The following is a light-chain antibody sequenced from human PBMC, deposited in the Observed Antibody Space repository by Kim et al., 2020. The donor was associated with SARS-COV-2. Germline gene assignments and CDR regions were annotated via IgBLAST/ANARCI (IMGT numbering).Light chain of an antibody. CDR1: SGSIVSDF. V-gene: IGLV6-57*01. CDR2: EEH. CDR3: QSYDDNIWV. J-gene: IGLJ3*02. Sequence: GKTVIISCTRSSGSIVSDFVQGFQQRPGSSPTTVIYEEHKRPSGVPDRFSGSVDSSSNSASLTISGLRTDDEADYYCQSYDDNIWVFGGGTQLTVL.